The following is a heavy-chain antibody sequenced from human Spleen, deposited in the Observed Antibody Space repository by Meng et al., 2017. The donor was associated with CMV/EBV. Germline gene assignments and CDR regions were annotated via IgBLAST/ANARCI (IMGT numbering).Heavy chain of an antibody. V-gene: IGHV4-39*01. CDR2: MFDSGST. Sequence: SGASISSDSYYWGWIRQPPGKGLEWIGSMFDSGSTHYNPSLESRVTISEDTSKNQLSLKLSSVTAADTAVYYCVKSVFGSTWYLGDPWGQGTLVTVSS. J-gene: IGHJ5*02. CDR1: GASISSDSYY. CDR3: VKSVFGSTWYLGDP. D-gene: IGHD6-13*01.